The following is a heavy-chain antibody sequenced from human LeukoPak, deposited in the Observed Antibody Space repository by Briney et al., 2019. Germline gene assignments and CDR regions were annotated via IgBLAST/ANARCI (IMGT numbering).Heavy chain of an antibody. CDR2: IIPIFGTA. Sequence: GSSVKDSCKASGGTFSIYAIRWVRQAPGQGLEWMGGIIPIFGTANYAQKFQGRVTITTDESTSTAYMELSSLRSEDTAVYYCARAVSEGYCSSTSCYFAFDIWGQGTMVTVSS. J-gene: IGHJ3*02. D-gene: IGHD2-2*01. CDR3: ARAVSEGYCSSTSCYFAFDI. V-gene: IGHV1-69*05. CDR1: GGTFSIYA.